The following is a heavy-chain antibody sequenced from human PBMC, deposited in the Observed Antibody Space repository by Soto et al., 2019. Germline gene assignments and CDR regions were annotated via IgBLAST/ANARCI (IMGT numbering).Heavy chain of an antibody. V-gene: IGHV3-53*04. D-gene: IGHD4-4*01. CDR1: GFTVNNNY. CDR2: VYSGGNS. J-gene: IGHJ4*02. Sequence: EVQLVESGGGLVQPGGSLRLSCVASGFTVNNNYMSWVRQAPGKGLEWVSVVYSGGNSLYADSVKGRFTISRHMSKNTMYLQMNSLRPDDTAVYYCASSGLFGNYEHYWGQGALVTVSS. CDR3: ASSGLFGNYEHY.